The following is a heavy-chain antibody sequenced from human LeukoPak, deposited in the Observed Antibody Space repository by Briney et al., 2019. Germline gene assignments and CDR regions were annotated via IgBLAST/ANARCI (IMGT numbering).Heavy chain of an antibody. CDR2: LSARGSST. J-gene: IGHJ4*02. V-gene: IGHV3-23*01. D-gene: IGHD1-26*01. CDR3: AKDKSYYFDY. Sequence: GGSLRLSCAASGFAFNTYAMSWVRQAPGKGLEWVSALSARGSSTYCADSVKGRFTISSDNSKNTLYLQMNSLRAEDTAVYFCAKDKSYYFDYWGQGTLVTVAS. CDR1: GFAFNTYA.